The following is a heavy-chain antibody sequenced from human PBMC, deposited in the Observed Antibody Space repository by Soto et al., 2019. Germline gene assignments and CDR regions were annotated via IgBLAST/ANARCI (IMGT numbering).Heavy chain of an antibody. CDR2: ISGSGGST. D-gene: IGHD3-16*02. Sequence: EVQLLESGGGLVQPGGSLRLSCAASGFTFSSYAMSWVRQAPGKGLEWVSAISGSGGSTYYADSVKGRFTISRDNSKNTLYLQMNSLRAEDTAVYYCAKVEDYVWGSYRSLLGYWGQGTLVTVSS. V-gene: IGHV3-23*01. CDR1: GFTFSSYA. CDR3: AKVEDYVWGSYRSLLGY. J-gene: IGHJ4*02.